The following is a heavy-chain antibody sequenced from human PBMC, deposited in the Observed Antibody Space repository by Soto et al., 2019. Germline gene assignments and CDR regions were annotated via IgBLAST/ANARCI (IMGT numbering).Heavy chain of an antibody. Sequence: GGSLRLFCSASGFIFRAFTMGWVRQAPGKGLEWVSSISSGGDSKYYGDSVKGRFTISRDNAKNSLFLQMTSLGAEDTGIYYCAKRSNPYNWFDPWGRGTLVTVSS. V-gene: IGHV3-21*06. J-gene: IGHJ5*02. CDR3: AKRSNPYNWFDP. CDR1: GFIFRAFT. CDR2: ISSGGDSK.